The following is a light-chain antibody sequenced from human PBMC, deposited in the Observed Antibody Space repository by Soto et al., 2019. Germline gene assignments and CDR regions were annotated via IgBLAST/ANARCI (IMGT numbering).Light chain of an antibody. CDR2: GNS. Sequence: QSVLTQPPSVSGAPGQRVTISCTGSSSNIGAGYDVYWYQQLPGTAPKLLIYGNSNRPSGVPDRFSGSKSGTSASLAITGLQAEDEADYYCQSYDSRRQVVFGGGTQLTVL. CDR1: SSNIGAGYD. V-gene: IGLV1-40*01. J-gene: IGLJ2*01. CDR3: QSYDSRRQVV.